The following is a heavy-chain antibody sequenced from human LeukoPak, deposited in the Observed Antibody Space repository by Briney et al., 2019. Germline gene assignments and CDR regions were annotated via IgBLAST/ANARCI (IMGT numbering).Heavy chain of an antibody. CDR1: GGSISSYY. D-gene: IGHD3-10*01. CDR2: VFHSGIT. Sequence: SETLSLICTVSGGSISSYYWSWIRQPPGRGLEWIGYVFHSGITNYNSSLESRVTMSVDRTKNQFSLKLTSVTAADTAVYYCGRHGGATMVRGVLVDGFDIWGQGIMVTVSS. J-gene: IGHJ3*02. CDR3: GRHGGATMVRGVLVDGFDI. V-gene: IGHV4-59*08.